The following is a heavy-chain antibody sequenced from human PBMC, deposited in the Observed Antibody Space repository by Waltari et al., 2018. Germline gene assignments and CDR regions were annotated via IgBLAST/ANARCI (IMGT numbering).Heavy chain of an antibody. J-gene: IGHJ4*02. CDR2: INQDGSEK. V-gene: IGHV3-7*01. D-gene: IGHD3-22*01. CDR3: ARGPYYDSSGYTFVS. CDR1: GFTFSIYW. Sequence: EVQLVESGGDLFQPGGSLRLSCAVSGFTFSIYWMSWVRQAPGKGMEWVANINQDGSEKYYVDSVKGRFTISRDNAKNSLSLQLNSLRTEDTAVYYCARGPYYDSSGYTFVSWGQGTLVTVSS.